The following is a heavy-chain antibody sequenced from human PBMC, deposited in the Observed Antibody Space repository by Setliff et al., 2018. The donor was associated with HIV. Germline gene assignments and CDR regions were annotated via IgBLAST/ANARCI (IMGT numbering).Heavy chain of an antibody. Sequence: GGSLRLSCAASGFTFSNAWMSWVRQAPGKGLEWVGRIKSKTDDGTTAYAAPVKGRFTISRDDSKNTLFLQMSSLKTEDTAVYYCTTKRYCRSTSCSEGDAFDIWGQGTMVTVSS. CDR2: IKSKTDDGTT. V-gene: IGHV3-15*01. CDR1: GFTFSNAW. CDR3: TTKRYCRSTSCSEGDAFDI. J-gene: IGHJ3*02. D-gene: IGHD2-2*01.